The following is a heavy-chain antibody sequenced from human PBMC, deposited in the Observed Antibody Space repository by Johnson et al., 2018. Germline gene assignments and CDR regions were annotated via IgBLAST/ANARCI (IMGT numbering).Heavy chain of an antibody. CDR3: ARGQSCGWHKTFDI. J-gene: IGHJ3*02. V-gene: IGHV1-69*12. CDR1: GGSFNNFA. D-gene: IGHD2-15*01. Sequence: QVQLVQSGAEVKKPGSSVRVSCKASGGSFNNFALHWVRQAPGHGLEWMGGVIPIFATGNYAQKFQGRVTIIADESTSTAYMELNNLNFDDTAVYSWARGQSCGWHKTFDIWGQGTAVPVSS. CDR2: VIPIFATG.